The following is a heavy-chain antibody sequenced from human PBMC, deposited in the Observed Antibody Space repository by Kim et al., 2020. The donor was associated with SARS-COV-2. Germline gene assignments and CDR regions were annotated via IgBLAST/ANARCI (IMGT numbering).Heavy chain of an antibody. Sequence: SQTLSLTCAISGDSVSSNSAAWNWIRQSPSRGLEWLGRTYYRSKWYNDYAVSVKSRITINPDTSKNQFSLQLNSVTPEDTAVYYCARIPTGGDYEGENYYYYYGMDVWGQGTTVTVSS. CDR2: TYYRSKWYN. CDR3: ARIPTGGDYEGENYYYYYGMDV. J-gene: IGHJ6*02. D-gene: IGHD4-17*01. CDR1: GDSVSSNSAA. V-gene: IGHV6-1*01.